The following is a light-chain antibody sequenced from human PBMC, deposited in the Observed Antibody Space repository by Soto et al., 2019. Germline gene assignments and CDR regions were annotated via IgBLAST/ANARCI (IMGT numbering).Light chain of an antibody. CDR1: QSVSTYY. CDR2: GAS. Sequence: EIVLTQSPGTLSLSPWERATLSCRASQSVSTYYLAWYQQKPGQAPRLLIYGASSRATGIPDRFSGTGSGTDFTLTISRLEPEDFAVYYCQEYGTSRTFGQGTKVDIK. J-gene: IGKJ1*01. CDR3: QEYGTSRT. V-gene: IGKV3-20*01.